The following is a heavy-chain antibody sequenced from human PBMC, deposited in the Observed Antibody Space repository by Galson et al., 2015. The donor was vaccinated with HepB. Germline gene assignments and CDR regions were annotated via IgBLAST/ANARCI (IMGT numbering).Heavy chain of an antibody. Sequence: SVKVSCKASGYTFTDYAIHWVRQAPGQGLEWLGWINAGNGNTKLAQKFQDRITITRDTSANTAYMDLSNLRSEDTAVYSCVRGRAFALGGGFVLHVYFDSWGQATQVIDSS. J-gene: IGHJ4*02. CDR1: GYTFTDYA. D-gene: IGHD3-10*01. V-gene: IGHV1-3*01. CDR2: INAGNGNT. CDR3: VRGRAFALGGGFVLHVYFDS.